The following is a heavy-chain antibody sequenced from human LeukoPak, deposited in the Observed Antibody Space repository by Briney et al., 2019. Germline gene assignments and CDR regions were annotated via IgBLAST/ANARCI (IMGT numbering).Heavy chain of an antibody. CDR1: GFIFTNAW. CDR3: TTSQYSNYYYYMDV. Sequence: GGSLRLSCAASGFIFTNAWMNWVRQAPGKGLEWVGRIKSKTDGGTTDYAAPVKGRFTISRDDSKNTLYLQMNSLKTEDTAVYYCTTSQYSNYYYYMDVWGKGTTVTVSS. V-gene: IGHV3-15*01. CDR2: IKSKTDGGTT. D-gene: IGHD4-11*01. J-gene: IGHJ6*03.